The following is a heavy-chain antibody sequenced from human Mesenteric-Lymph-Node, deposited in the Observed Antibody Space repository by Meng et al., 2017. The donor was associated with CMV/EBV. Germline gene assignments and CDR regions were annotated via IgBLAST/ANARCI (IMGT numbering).Heavy chain of an antibody. D-gene: IGHD2-2*01. Sequence: SETLSLTCTVSGYSISSSYYWGWIRQPPGKGLEWIGSIYYSGSTYYNPSLKSRVTISVDTSKNQFSLKLSSVTAADTAVYYCARDSPWDIVVVPAAPHDAFDIWGQGTMVTVSS. J-gene: IGHJ3*02. V-gene: IGHV4-38-2*02. CDR1: GYSISSSYY. CDR2: IYYSGST. CDR3: ARDSPWDIVVVPAAPHDAFDI.